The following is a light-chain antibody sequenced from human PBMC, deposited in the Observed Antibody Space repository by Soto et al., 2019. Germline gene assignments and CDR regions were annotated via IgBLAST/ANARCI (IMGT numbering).Light chain of an antibody. J-gene: IGLJ1*01. V-gene: IGLV2-14*01. Sequence: QSVLAQPASVSGSPGQSITISCTGTSSDVGGYNYVSWYQQHPGKAPKFMNYDVSNRPSVVSNRFSGSKSGNTASLTISGLQAEDEADYYCCSYTTSNTRQIVFGTGTKVTVL. CDR1: SSDVGGYNY. CDR3: CSYTTSNTRQIV. CDR2: DVS.